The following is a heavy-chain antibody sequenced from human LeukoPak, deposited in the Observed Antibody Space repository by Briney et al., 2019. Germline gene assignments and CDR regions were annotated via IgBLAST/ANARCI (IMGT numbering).Heavy chain of an antibody. CDR3: ARGRGYNSFDY. CDR2: ISHSGST. V-gene: IGHV4-34*01. CDR1: GGSFSGYY. Sequence: SETLSLTCAVYGGSFSGYYWGLIRQHPGKGLEWIGEISHSGSTNYNPSLKSRITISVDTSKNQFSLKLSSVTAADTAVYYCARGRGYNSFDYWGQGTLVTVSS. D-gene: IGHD2/OR15-2a*01. J-gene: IGHJ4*02.